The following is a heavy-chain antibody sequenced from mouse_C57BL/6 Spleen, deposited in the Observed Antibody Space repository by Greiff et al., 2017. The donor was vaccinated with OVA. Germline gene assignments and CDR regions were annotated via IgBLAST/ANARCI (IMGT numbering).Heavy chain of an antibody. CDR2: IYPGSGNT. CDR3: ASHDSSGYWFAY. J-gene: IGHJ3*01. V-gene: IGHV1-76*01. Sequence: QVQLKESGAELVRPGASVKLSCKASGYTFTDYYINWVKQRPGQGLEWIARIYPGSGNTYYNEKFKGKATLTAEKSSSTAYMQLSSLTSEDSAVYFCASHDSSGYWFAYRGQGTLVTVSA. CDR1: GYTFTDYY. D-gene: IGHD3-2*02.